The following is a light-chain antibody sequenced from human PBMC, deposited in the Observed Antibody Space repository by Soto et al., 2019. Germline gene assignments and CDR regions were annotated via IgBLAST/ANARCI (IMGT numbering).Light chain of an antibody. Sequence: ESVLTQSAVTLSFGPGARPTLSXRASQSVGRYLAWYQQKPGQAPRXXXYDASNRATGIPARFTGSGSETDFTLTISSLEDEDFAVYYCQQRKNWKVTFGQGTRLEIK. CDR1: QSVGRY. J-gene: IGKJ5*01. CDR3: QQRKNWKVT. V-gene: IGKV3-11*01. CDR2: DAS.